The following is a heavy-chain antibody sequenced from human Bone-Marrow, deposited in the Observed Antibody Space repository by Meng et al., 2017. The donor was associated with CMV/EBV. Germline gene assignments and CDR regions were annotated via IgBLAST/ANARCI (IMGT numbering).Heavy chain of an antibody. CDR2: ISGGDGST. D-gene: IGHD6-19*01. CDR1: GFIFSSHA. Sequence: ASGFIFSSHAMSCVRQAPGTGLEWVSSISGGDGSTYYAESVKGRFSISRDNSKNTLYLQMNNLRAEDTAVYYCTKAGTSGWFMVDYWGQGTLVTVSS. CDR3: TKAGTSGWFMVDY. J-gene: IGHJ4*02. V-gene: IGHV3-23*01.